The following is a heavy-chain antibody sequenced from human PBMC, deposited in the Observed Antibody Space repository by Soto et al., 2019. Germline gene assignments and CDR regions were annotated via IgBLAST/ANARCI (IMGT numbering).Heavy chain of an antibody. J-gene: IGHJ5*02. Sequence: GGSLRLSCAASGFTFTTYAMSWVRQAPGKGLEWVSAISGSGGSTYYADSVKGRFTISRDNSKNTLHLQMNSLRAEDTAVYYCAKDFIVVVPSNWFDPWGQGTLVTVSS. CDR2: ISGSGGST. CDR1: GFTFTTYA. V-gene: IGHV3-23*01. D-gene: IGHD3-22*01. CDR3: AKDFIVVVPSNWFDP.